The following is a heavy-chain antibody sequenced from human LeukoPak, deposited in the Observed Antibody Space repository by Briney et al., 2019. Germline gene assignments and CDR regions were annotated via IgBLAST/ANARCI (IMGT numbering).Heavy chain of an antibody. CDR2: ISSSSIYI. Sequence: GGSLRLSCAASGFTFSNYRMNWVRQAPGKGLEWVSSISSSSIYIYYADSLKGRFTISRDNAKNSLYLQMNSLRAEDTAVYYCARGRDGYNLVDAFDIWGQGIMVTVSS. J-gene: IGHJ3*02. CDR3: ARGRDGYNLVDAFDI. V-gene: IGHV3-21*01. D-gene: IGHD5-24*01. CDR1: GFTFSNYR.